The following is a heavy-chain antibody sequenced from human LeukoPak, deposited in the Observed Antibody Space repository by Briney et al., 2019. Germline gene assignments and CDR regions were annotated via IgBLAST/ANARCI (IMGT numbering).Heavy chain of an antibody. CDR3: ARSGGSGWYGDFDY. V-gene: IGHV3-74*01. CDR2: INSDGSST. CDR1: GFTFSSYW. Sequence: QPGGSLRLSCAASGFTFSSYWMHWVRQAPGKGLVWVSRINSDGSSTSYADSVKGRFTISRDSAKNTLYLQMNSLRAEDTAVYYCARSGGSGWYGDFDYWGQGTLVTVSS. J-gene: IGHJ4*02. D-gene: IGHD6-19*01.